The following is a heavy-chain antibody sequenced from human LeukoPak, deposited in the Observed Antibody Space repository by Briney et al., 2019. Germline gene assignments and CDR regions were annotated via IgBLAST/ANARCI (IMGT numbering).Heavy chain of an antibody. J-gene: IGHJ4*02. V-gene: IGHV3-23*01. Sequence: GGSLRLSCAASGFTFNNYAMTWVRQAPGKGPEWVSAISTSGGNTYYADSVKGRFTISRDNSKSTLYLQMNSPRAEDTAVYYCARKVYSKFDYWGQGTLVTVSS. CDR1: GFTFNNYA. CDR3: ARKVYSKFDY. CDR2: ISTSGGNT. D-gene: IGHD4-4*01.